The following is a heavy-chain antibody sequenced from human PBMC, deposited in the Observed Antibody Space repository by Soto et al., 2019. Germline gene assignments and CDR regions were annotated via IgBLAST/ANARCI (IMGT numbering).Heavy chain of an antibody. V-gene: IGHV1-46*03. D-gene: IGHD3-3*01. CDR1: GYAFTRYY. CDR2: INPSGGST. J-gene: IGHJ3*02. CDR3: AREIGVTIFGVVIGGAFDI. Sequence: GAPVKRNCKAYGYAFTRYYMHWVQHAPGQGLEWMGIINPSGGSTSYAQKFQGRVTMTRDTSTSTVYMELSSLRSEDTAVYYCAREIGVTIFGVVIGGAFDIWGQGTMVTV.